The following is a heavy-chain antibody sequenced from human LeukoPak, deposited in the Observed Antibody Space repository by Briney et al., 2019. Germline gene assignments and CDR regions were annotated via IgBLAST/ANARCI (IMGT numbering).Heavy chain of an antibody. CDR1: GFTFSNYG. D-gene: IGHD3-3*01. V-gene: IGHV3-30*02. CDR2: IRYDGSNK. Sequence: GGSLRLSCAASGFTFSNYGMHWVRQAPGKGLEWVAFIRYDGSNKYYADSVKGRFTISRDNSKNTLYLQMNSLRAEDTAVYYCAIPTIFGVANWFDPWGQGTLVTVSS. J-gene: IGHJ5*02. CDR3: AIPTIFGVANWFDP.